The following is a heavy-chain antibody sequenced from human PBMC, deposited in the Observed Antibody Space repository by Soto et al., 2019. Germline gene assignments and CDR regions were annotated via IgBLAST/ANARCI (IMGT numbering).Heavy chain of an antibody. V-gene: IGHV3-48*01. D-gene: IGHD6-13*01. CDR3: ARDGGDSSSWYFAFDI. CDR2: ISSSSSTI. Sequence: EVQLVESGGGLVQPGGSLRLSCAASGFTFSSYSMNWVRQAPGKGLEWVSYISSSSSTIYYADSVKGRFTISRDNAKNSLYLQMKSLRAEDTAVYYCARDGGDSSSWYFAFDIWGQGTMVTVSS. CDR1: GFTFSSYS. J-gene: IGHJ3*02.